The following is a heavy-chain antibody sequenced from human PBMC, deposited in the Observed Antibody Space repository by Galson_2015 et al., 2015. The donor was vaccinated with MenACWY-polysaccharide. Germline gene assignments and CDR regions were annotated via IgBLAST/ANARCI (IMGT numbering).Heavy chain of an antibody. V-gene: IGHV4-59*01. CDR3: ARVGNMIADAFDI. Sequence: ETLSLTCTVSGGSISSYYWSWIRPPPGKGLEWIGYIYYSGSTNYNPSLKSRVTISVDTSKNQFSLKLSSVTAADTAVYYCARVGNMIADAFDIWGQGTMVTVSS. J-gene: IGHJ3*02. CDR2: IYYSGST. CDR1: GGSISSYY. D-gene: IGHD3-22*01.